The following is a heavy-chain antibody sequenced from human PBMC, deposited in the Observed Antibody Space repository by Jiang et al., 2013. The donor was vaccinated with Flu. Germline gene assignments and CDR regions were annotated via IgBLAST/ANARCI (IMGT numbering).Heavy chain of an antibody. D-gene: IGHD5-18*01. Sequence: KGRGVDWEYLLCGSSYYNPPLKSRVTISVDTSKNQFSLKLSSVTAADTAVYYCASPVYGSPYSYGHWGQGTLVTISS. CDR3: ASPVYGSPYSYGH. J-gene: IGHJ4*02. CDR2: LLCGSS. V-gene: IGHV4-39*07.